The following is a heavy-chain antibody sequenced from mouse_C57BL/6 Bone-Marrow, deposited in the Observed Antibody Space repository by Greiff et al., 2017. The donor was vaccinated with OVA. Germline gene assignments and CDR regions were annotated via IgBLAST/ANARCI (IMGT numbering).Heavy chain of an antibody. CDR1: GYAFSSYW. CDR2: IYPGDGDT. J-gene: IGHJ3*01. Sequence: VQLQQSGAELVKPGASVKISCKASGYAFSSYWMNWVKQRPGKGLEWIGQIYPGDGDTNYNGKFKGKATLTADKSSSTAYMQLSSLTSEDSAVYFCERDGNYGGDPPWFAYWGQGTLVTVSA. V-gene: IGHV1-80*01. CDR3: ERDGNYGGDPPWFAY. D-gene: IGHD2-1*01.